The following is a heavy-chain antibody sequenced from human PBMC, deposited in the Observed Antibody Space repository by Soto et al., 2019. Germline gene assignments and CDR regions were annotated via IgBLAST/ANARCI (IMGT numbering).Heavy chain of an antibody. CDR1: GFTFSGSA. Sequence: GGSLRLSCAASGFTFSGSAMHWVRQASGKGLEWVGRIRSKANSYATAYAASVKGRFTISRDDSKNTAYLQMNSLKTEDTAVYYCTRHREIVGATTTPNYYYYGMDVWGQGTTVTVSS. CDR2: IRSKANSYAT. D-gene: IGHD1-26*01. CDR3: TRHREIVGATTTPNYYYYGMDV. V-gene: IGHV3-73*01. J-gene: IGHJ6*02.